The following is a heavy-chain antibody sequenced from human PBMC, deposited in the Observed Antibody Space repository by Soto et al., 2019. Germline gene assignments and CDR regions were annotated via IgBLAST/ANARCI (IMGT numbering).Heavy chain of an antibody. Sequence: EVQLLESGGGLVQPGGSLRLSCAASGFTFSSYAMSWVRQAPGKGLEWVSAISGSGGSTYYADSVKGRFTISRDNSXNXLXXQMNSLRAEDTAVYYCAKDRGIVVVTGDLLGDFDYWGQGTLVTVSS. CDR1: GFTFSSYA. CDR3: AKDRGIVVVTGDLLGDFDY. V-gene: IGHV3-23*01. J-gene: IGHJ4*02. D-gene: IGHD3-22*01. CDR2: ISGSGGST.